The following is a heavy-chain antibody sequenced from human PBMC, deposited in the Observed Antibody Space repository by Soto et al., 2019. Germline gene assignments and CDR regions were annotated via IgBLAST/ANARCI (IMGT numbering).Heavy chain of an antibody. CDR3: AKDGDRRDIVVVPAAIPTPNWFDP. V-gene: IGHV3-9*01. J-gene: IGHJ5*02. Sequence: EVQLVESGGGLVQPGRSLRLSCAASGFTFDDYAMHWVRQAPGKGLEWVSGISWNSGSIGYADSVKGRFTISRDNAKNSLYLQMNSLRAEDTALYYCAKDGDRRDIVVVPAAIPTPNWFDPWGQGTLVTVSS. CDR1: GFTFDDYA. D-gene: IGHD2-2*01. CDR2: ISWNSGSI.